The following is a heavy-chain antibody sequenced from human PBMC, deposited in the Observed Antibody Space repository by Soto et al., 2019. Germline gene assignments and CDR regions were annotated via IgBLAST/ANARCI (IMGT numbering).Heavy chain of an antibody. V-gene: IGHV3-30-3*01. CDR3: ARETNDFWSGPPLYGMDV. D-gene: IGHD3-3*01. CDR1: GFTFSSYA. J-gene: IGHJ6*02. Sequence: PGGSLRLSCAASGFTFSSYAMHWVRQAPGKGLEWVAVISYDGSNKYYADSVEGRFTISRDNSKNTLYLQMNSLRAEDTAVYYCARETNDFWSGPPLYGMDVWGQGTTVTVSS. CDR2: ISYDGSNK.